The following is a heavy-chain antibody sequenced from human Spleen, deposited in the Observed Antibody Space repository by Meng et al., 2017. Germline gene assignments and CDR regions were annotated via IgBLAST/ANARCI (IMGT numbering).Heavy chain of an antibody. CDR1: GGSISSSDW. CDR3: ARWRTGSYYFDY. J-gene: IGHJ4*02. Sequence: QVQLQQWGAGLLKPSGTLSLTCAVSGGSISSSDWWSWVRQPPGKGLEWIGEIYHSGSTNYNPSLKSRATISVDKSKNQFSLKLSSVTAADTAVYYCARWRTGSYYFDYWGQGTLVTVSS. V-gene: IGHV4-4*02. CDR2: IYHSGST. D-gene: IGHD1-26*01.